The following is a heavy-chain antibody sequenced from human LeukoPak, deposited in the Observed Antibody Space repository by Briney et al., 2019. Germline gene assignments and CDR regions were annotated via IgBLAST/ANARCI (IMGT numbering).Heavy chain of an antibody. CDR1: GFTFSNYW. V-gene: IGHV3-7*01. Sequence: PGGSLRLSCAASGFTFSNYWMTWVRQAPGKGLEWVANIKQDGSEKYYVDSVKSRFTISRDNAKNSLYLQMNSLRAEDTAVYYCARSETTYYYDSSVYFYYYYGMDVWGQGTTVTVSS. CDR3: ARSETTYYYDSSVYFYYYYGMDV. CDR2: IKQDGSEK. J-gene: IGHJ6*02. D-gene: IGHD3-22*01.